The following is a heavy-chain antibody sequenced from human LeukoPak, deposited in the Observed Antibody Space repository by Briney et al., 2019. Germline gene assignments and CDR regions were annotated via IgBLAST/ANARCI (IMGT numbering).Heavy chain of an antibody. V-gene: IGHV3-66*02. CDR1: GFTVSSNY. J-gene: IGHJ3*02. CDR2: IYSGGSR. CDR3: ARDLAFDI. Sequence: PGGSLRLSCAASGFTVSSNYMSWVRQAPGKGLEWVSVIYSGGSRYYADSVKGRLTISRDNSKNTLYLQMNSLRPADTPVYYCARDLAFDIWGQGTMVTVSS.